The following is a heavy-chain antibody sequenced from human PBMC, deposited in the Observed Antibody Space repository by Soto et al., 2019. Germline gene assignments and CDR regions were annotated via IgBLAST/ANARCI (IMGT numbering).Heavy chain of an antibody. CDR1: GFPFDDYG. Sequence: EARLVESGGGVVRPGGSLRLSCAASGFPFDDYGMTWVRQVPGKGLEWVAGIDWNGVRTTYADSVKGRFTIARDNADNSLYLQMNSLRAEDTALYYCARWYDFDDSFDAWGQGTMVTVSS. CDR2: IDWNGVRT. CDR3: ARWYDFDDSFDA. V-gene: IGHV3-20*04. D-gene: IGHD4-17*01. J-gene: IGHJ3*01.